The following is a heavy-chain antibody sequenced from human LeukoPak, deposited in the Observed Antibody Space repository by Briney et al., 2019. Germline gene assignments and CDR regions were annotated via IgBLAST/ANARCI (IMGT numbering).Heavy chain of an antibody. V-gene: IGHV5-51*01. J-gene: IGHJ4*01. Sequence: PGESLKISCKGSGYSFSIYWIGWVRQMPGKGLEWMGIIYPGDSDTRYIPSFQGQVTISADKSTSTAYLQWSSLKASDTAMYYCARIGGRGSGWAIDYWGQEPWSPSPQ. CDR1: GYSFSIYW. D-gene: IGHD6-19*01. CDR3: ARIGGRGSGWAIDY. CDR2: IYPGDSDT.